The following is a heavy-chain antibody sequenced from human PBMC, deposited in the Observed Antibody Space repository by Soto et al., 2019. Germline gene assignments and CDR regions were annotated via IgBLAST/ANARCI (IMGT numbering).Heavy chain of an antibody. CDR2: IYYSGST. V-gene: IGHV4-59*01. J-gene: IGHJ4*02. D-gene: IGHD4-17*01. Sequence: SETQSLPCMVSGSSISPYYRSWVPPPPGKGLEWIGNIYYSGSTNYSPSHKRRVTISVDRSKNQVSLRLNSVTAADTAVYYCTRVGGYYGDYPNFDYWGQGALVTVSS. CDR1: GSSISPYY. CDR3: TRVGGYYGDYPNFDY.